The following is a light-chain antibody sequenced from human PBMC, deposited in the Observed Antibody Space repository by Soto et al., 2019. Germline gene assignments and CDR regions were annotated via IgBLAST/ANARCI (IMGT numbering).Light chain of an antibody. CDR1: ESVTRN. CDR3: QQYNDWPPIT. CDR2: HAS. V-gene: IGKV3-15*01. Sequence: EIVLTQSPVILSVSPGETATLSCGASESVTRNLAWYQHMPGQAPRLLVFHASVRATGIPDRFSGSGSGTEFSLTISNLQSEDFAVYFCQQYNDWPPITFGQGTRLEIK. J-gene: IGKJ5*01.